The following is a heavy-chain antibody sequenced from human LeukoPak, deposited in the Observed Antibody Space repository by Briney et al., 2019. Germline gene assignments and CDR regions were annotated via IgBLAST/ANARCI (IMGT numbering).Heavy chain of an antibody. CDR3: ARLLHDSRGYYYFDY. Sequence: SETLSLTCTVSGGSISSSNYYWGWIRQPPGKGLEWMGSIHYSGSTYNNPSLKSRVTMSVDTSKSQFSLKVSPVTAADTAVYYCARLLHDSRGYYYFDYWGQGTLVIVSS. J-gene: IGHJ4*02. CDR2: IHYSGST. CDR1: GGSISSSNYY. V-gene: IGHV4-39*01. D-gene: IGHD3-22*01.